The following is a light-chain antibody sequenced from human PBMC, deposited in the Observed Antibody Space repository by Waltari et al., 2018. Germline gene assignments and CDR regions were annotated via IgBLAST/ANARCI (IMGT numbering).Light chain of an antibody. CDR2: FDD. CDR1: TSNIGKNA. V-gene: IGLV1-36*01. Sequence: QSVLTQPPSLSAAPSQRVTISCFGITSNIGKNAVNWYQQFPGKAPKVLIYFDDLLPSGVSDRFSGSKSGTSASLAISGLQSEDEADYYCAAWDDNLNAVVFGGGTKLTVL. J-gene: IGLJ2*01. CDR3: AAWDDNLNAVV.